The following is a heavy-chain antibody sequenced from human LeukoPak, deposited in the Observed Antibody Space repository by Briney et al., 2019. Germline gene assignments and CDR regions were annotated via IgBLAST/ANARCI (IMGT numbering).Heavy chain of an antibody. Sequence: GASVKVSCKVSGDILTELSIHWVRQTPGKGLEWMGGFDPAAGTTVYAQTFQDRIIMTEDTSTGTTYVELGSLTSDDTAIYYCATLVVPAVKRGVWGQGTLVTVSS. CDR3: ATLVVPAVKRGV. J-gene: IGHJ4*02. CDR2: FDPAAGTT. CDR1: GDILTELS. V-gene: IGHV1-24*01. D-gene: IGHD2-15*01.